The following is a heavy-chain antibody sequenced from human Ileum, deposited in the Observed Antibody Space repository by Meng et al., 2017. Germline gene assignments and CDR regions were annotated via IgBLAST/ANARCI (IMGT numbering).Heavy chain of an antibody. J-gene: IGHJ4*02. V-gene: IGHV4-4*03. CDR1: SGSISSNTY. CDR2: ISHSGSA. D-gene: IGHD4-23*01. Sequence: QVQLQDAGPGLVRPPGTLSLTCAVSSGSISSNTYWSWVRQPPGKGLEWIGQISHSGSAYYNPSLKSRVTMSVDKSKSQFSLMLTSVTAADTAIYYCARHGGYSQDFWGQGTLVTVSS. CDR3: ARHGGYSQDF.